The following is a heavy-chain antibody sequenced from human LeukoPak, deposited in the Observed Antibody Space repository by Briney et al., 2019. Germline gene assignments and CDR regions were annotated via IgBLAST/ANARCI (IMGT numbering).Heavy chain of an antibody. V-gene: IGHV4-38-2*02. CDR1: GGSISSYY. CDR2: IYHSGST. D-gene: IGHD1-26*01. CDR3: ARVGGSYRIDY. Sequence: PSETLSLTCTVSGGSISSYYWSWIRQPPGKGLEWIGSIYHSGSTYYNPSLKSRVTISVDTSKNQFSLKLSSVTAADTAVYYCARVGGSYRIDYWGQGTLVTVSS. J-gene: IGHJ4*02.